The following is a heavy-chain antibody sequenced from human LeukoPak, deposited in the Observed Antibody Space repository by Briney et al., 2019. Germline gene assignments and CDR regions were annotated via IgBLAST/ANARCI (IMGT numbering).Heavy chain of an antibody. D-gene: IGHD3-3*01. V-gene: IGHV3-74*01. CDR3: ARGRSGYYSDY. CDR1: GFTFSSHW. Sequence: PGGSLRLSCTASGFTFSSHWMQWVRQAPGKGLVWVSRINSDGSSTIYADSVKGRFTISRDNAKNTLYLQMNSLRAEDTAVYYCARGRSGYYSDYWGQGTLVTVSS. J-gene: IGHJ4*02. CDR2: INSDGSST.